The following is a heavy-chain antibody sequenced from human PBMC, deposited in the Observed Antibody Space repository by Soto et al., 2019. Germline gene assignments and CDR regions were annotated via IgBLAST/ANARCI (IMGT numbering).Heavy chain of an antibody. Sequence: SETLSRTCAVSGGSISSSNWWSWVRQPPGKGLEWIGEIYHSGSTNYNPSLKSRVTISADKSKNQFSLKLSSVTAADTAVYYCARVGGVAARTFAYWGQGTLVTVSS. CDR1: GGSISSSNW. D-gene: IGHD6-6*01. CDR2: IYHSGST. V-gene: IGHV4-4*02. CDR3: ARVGGVAARTFAY. J-gene: IGHJ4*02.